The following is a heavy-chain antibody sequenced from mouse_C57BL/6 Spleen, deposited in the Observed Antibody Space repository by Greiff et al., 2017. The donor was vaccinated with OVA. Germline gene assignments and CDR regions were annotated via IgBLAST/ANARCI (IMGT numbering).Heavy chain of an antibody. CDR3: ARSRDYEWYFDV. CDR1: GYTFTSYW. D-gene: IGHD2-4*01. CDR2: IDPNSGGT. J-gene: IGHJ1*03. Sequence: QVQLQQPGAELVQPGASVKLSCKASGYTFTSYWMHWVKQRPGRGLEWIGRIDPNSGGTKYNEQFKSKATLTVDKPSSTAYMQLSSLTSEDSAVYYGARSRDYEWYFDVWGTGTTVTVSS. V-gene: IGHV1-72*01.